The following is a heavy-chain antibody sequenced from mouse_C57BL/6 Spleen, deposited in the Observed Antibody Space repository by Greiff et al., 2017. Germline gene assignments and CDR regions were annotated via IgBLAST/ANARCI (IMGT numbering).Heavy chain of an antibody. D-gene: IGHD1-1*01. Sequence: QVQLQQSGPGLVQPSQSLSITCTVSGFSLTSYGVHWVRQSPGKGLEWLGVIWSGGSTGSNAAFISRLSISKDNSKSQVFFKMNSLQADDTAIYYCARSYYYGSSYWFAYWGQGTLVTVSA. CDR3: ARSYYYGSSYWFAY. CDR1: GFSLTSYG. J-gene: IGHJ3*01. CDR2: IWSGGST. V-gene: IGHV2-2*01.